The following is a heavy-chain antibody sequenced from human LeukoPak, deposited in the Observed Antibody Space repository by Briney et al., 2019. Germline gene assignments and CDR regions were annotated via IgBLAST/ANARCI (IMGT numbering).Heavy chain of an antibody. V-gene: IGHV4-39*01. J-gene: IGHJ5*02. CDR3: ATSDTVSTYNWFDP. CDR1: GGSISSNTYF. Sequence: SETLSLTCNVSGGSISSNTYFWGWIRRPPGKGLEWIGSIRCSGSTYYNPSLKSRVTISVDTSKNQFSLNLSSLTAADTAVYYCATSDTVSTYNWFDPWGQGTLVTV. D-gene: IGHD5/OR15-5a*01. CDR2: IRCSGST.